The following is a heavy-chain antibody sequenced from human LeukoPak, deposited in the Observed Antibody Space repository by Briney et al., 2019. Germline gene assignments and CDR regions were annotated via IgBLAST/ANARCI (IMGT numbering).Heavy chain of an antibody. Sequence: GASVKVSCKASGGTFSSYAISWVRQAPGQGLEWMGWINPNSGGTNYAQKFQGWVTMTRDTSISTAYMELSRLRSDDTAVYYCARGGPHHYDYVWGSSDGMDVWGQGTTVTVSS. V-gene: IGHV1-2*04. CDR1: GGTFSSYA. CDR2: INPNSGGT. CDR3: ARGGPHHYDYVWGSSDGMDV. J-gene: IGHJ6*02. D-gene: IGHD3-16*01.